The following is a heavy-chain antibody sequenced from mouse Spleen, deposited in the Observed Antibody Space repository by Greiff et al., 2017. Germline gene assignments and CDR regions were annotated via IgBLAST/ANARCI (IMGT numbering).Heavy chain of an antibody. V-gene: IGHV5-9*04. Sequence: EVKVVESGGGLVKPGGSLKLSCAASGFTFSSYAMSWVRQTPEKRLEWVATISSGGGNTYYPDSVKGRFTISRDNAKNTLYLQMSSLKSEDTAMYYCARQDDGYYRYFDVWGAGTTVTVSS. CDR1: GFTFSSYA. J-gene: IGHJ1*01. CDR2: ISSGGGNT. D-gene: IGHD2-3*01. CDR3: ARQDDGYYRYFDV.